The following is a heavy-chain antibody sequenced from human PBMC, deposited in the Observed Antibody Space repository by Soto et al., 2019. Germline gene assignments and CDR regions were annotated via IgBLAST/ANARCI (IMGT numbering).Heavy chain of an antibody. CDR3: ARIRSSHVDTAMVGDY. Sequence: QVQLVESGGGLVKPGGSLRLYCAASGFTFSDYYMSWIRQAPGKGLEWVSYISSSGSTIYYADSVKGRFTISRDNAKNSLYLQMNSLRAEDTAVYYCARIRSSHVDTAMVGDYWGQGTLVTVSS. D-gene: IGHD5-18*01. V-gene: IGHV3-11*01. CDR2: ISSSGSTI. J-gene: IGHJ4*02. CDR1: GFTFSDYY.